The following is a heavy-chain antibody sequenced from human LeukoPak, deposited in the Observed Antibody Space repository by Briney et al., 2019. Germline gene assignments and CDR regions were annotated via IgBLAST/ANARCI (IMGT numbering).Heavy chain of an antibody. CDR1: GFTFSSYW. D-gene: IGHD3-3*01. Sequence: GGSLRLSCAASGFTFSSYWMSWVRQAPGKGLEWVANIKQDGSEKYYVDSVKGRFTISRDNAKNSLYLQMNSLRAEDTAVYYCARDRNTDFWSGYYTNYFDYWGQGTLVIVSS. V-gene: IGHV3-7*01. J-gene: IGHJ4*02. CDR2: IKQDGSEK. CDR3: ARDRNTDFWSGYYTNYFDY.